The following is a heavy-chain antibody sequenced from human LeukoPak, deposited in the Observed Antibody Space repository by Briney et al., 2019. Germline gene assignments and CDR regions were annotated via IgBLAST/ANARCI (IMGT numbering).Heavy chain of an antibody. Sequence: HPGRSLRLSCAASGFTFSSYGMHWVRQAPGKGLEWVAVISYDGSNKYYADSVKGRFTISRDNAKNSLYLQMNSLRAEDTAVYYCAREPEAGDSPDYWGQGTLVTVSS. J-gene: IGHJ4*02. CDR2: ISYDGSNK. CDR3: AREPEAGDSPDY. CDR1: GFTFSSYG. V-gene: IGHV3-30*03. D-gene: IGHD7-27*01.